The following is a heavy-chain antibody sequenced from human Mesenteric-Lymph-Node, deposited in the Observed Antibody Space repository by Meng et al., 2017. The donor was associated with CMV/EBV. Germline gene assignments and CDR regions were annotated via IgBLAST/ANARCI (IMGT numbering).Heavy chain of an antibody. Sequence: ESLKISCTVSGDSVNSGGYFWSWIRQPPGKGLEWIGYIYYSGSTSYNPSLKSRVNISVDTSQNQFSLELSSVTAADTAIYYCARAGSSAAAINFDYWGQGTLVTVSS. CDR1: GDSVNSGGYF. D-gene: IGHD6-13*01. CDR2: IYYSGST. V-gene: IGHV4-61*08. CDR3: ARAGSSAAAINFDY. J-gene: IGHJ4*02.